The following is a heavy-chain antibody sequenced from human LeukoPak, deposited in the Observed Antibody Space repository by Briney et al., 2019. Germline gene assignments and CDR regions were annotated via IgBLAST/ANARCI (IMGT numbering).Heavy chain of an antibody. J-gene: IGHJ4*02. Sequence: ASVKVSCKASGYTFTSYGISWVRQAPGQGLEWMGWISAYNGNTNYAQKLQGRVTMTTDTSTSTAYMELRSLRSDDTAVYYCARDEDYYGSGSSHDYWGQGTLVTVSS. D-gene: IGHD3-10*01. CDR3: ARDEDYYGSGSSHDY. CDR1: GYTFTSYG. CDR2: ISAYNGNT. V-gene: IGHV1-18*01.